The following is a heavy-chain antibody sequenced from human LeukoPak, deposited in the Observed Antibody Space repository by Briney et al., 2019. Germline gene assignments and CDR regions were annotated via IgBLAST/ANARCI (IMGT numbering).Heavy chain of an antibody. CDR2: VWYDGSNR. D-gene: IGHD4-17*01. J-gene: IGHJ4*02. Sequence: PGGSLRLSCAASGFTFSSYWMSWVRQAPGKGLEWVAVVWYDGSNRYYADSVKGRFTISRDNSKNTLYLQMNSLRAEDTAVYYCASAREPVGATVTDLDYWGQGTLVTVSS. CDR1: GFTFSSYW. V-gene: IGHV3-33*08. CDR3: ASAREPVGATVTDLDY.